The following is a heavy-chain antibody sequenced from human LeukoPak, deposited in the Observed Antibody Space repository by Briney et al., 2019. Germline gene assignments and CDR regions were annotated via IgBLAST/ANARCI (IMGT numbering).Heavy chain of an antibody. V-gene: IGHV4-39*07. J-gene: IGHJ5*02. Sequence: SETLSLTCTVSGGSISSSSYYWGWIRQPPGKGLEWIGSIYYSGSTYYNPSLKGRVTISVDTSKNQFSLKLSSVTAADTAVYYCARGVVPAAGPISWFDPWGQGTLVTVSS. CDR1: GGSISSSSYY. CDR3: ARGVVPAAGPISWFDP. D-gene: IGHD2-2*01. CDR2: IYYSGST.